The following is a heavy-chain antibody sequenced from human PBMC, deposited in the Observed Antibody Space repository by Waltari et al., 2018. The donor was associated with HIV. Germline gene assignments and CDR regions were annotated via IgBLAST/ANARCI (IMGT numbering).Heavy chain of an antibody. CDR3: AILSGSFDI. J-gene: IGHJ3*02. V-gene: IGHV3-30-3*01. CDR1: GFTFNSYA. D-gene: IGHD1-20*01. CDR2: ISYDGGNK. Sequence: QVHLVESGGGVVQPGGSLRLSCAASGFTFNSYAIHRVRQAPGKGLEWVAVISYDGGNKYYADSVKGRFIISRDNSKNTLYLQLNSLRAEDKAVYYCAILSGSFDIWGQGTRVSVSS.